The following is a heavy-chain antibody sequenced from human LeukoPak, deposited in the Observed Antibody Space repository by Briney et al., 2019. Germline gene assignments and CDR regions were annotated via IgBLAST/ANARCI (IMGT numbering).Heavy chain of an antibody. CDR3: ARDRGLEQQPLPSDY. J-gene: IGHJ4*02. CDR2: ISAYNGNT. D-gene: IGHD6-13*01. V-gene: IGHV1-18*01. Sequence: ASVKVSCKASGYTFTSYGISWVRQAPGQGLEWMGWISAYNGNTNYAQKLQGRVTMTTDTSTSTAYMELRSLRSDDTAVCYCARDRGLEQQPLPSDYWGQGTLVTVSS. CDR1: GYTFTSYG.